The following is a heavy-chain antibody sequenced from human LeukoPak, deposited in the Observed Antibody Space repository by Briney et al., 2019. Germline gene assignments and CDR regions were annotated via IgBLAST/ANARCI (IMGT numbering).Heavy chain of an antibody. CDR1: GVSFSGYY. V-gene: IGHV4-34*01. CDR2: INHSGST. D-gene: IGHD3-22*01. J-gene: IGHJ5*02. Sequence: SETLSLTCAVYGVSFSGYYWSWIRQPPGKGLEWIGEINHSGSTNYNPSLKSRVTISVDTSKNQFSLKLSSVTAADTAVYYCARGDDSSGYPNWFDPWGQGTLVTVSS. CDR3: ARGDDSSGYPNWFDP.